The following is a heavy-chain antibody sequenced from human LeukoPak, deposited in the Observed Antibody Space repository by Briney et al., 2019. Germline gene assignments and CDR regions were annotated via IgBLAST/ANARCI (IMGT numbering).Heavy chain of an antibody. CDR1: GGSISTNNW. Sequence: SETLSLTCAVSGGSISTNNWWTWVRQPPGKGLEWIGEIHHSGSTYYNSSLKSRLTMSVDPSKNQFSLKLTAVTAADTAVYYCARLGAVLTSVNWFDPWGQGTLVTVSS. V-gene: IGHV4-4*02. CDR3: ARLGAVLTSVNWFDP. D-gene: IGHD3-3*02. CDR2: IHHSGST. J-gene: IGHJ5*02.